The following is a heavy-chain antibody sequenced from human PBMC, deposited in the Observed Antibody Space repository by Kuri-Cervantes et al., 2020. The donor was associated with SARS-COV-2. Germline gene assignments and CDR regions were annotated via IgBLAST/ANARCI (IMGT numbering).Heavy chain of an antibody. V-gene: IGHV1-46*01. D-gene: IGHD2-15*01. J-gene: IGHJ5*02. Sequence: ASVKVSCKASGGAFSSYYMHWVRQAPGQGLEWMGIINPSGGSTSYAQKFQGRVTMTRDTSTSTVYMELSSLRSEDTAVYYCARSSLGYCSGGSCSNWFDPWGQGTLVTVSS. CDR2: INPSGGST. CDR3: ARSSLGYCSGGSCSNWFDP. CDR1: GGAFSSYY.